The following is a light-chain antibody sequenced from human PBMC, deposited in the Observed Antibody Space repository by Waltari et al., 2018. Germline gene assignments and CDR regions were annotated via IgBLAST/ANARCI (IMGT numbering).Light chain of an antibody. Sequence: SVLTQPPSASGAPGQRVTISCSGSNSNIGRHYVYWYQQLPGTAPKLLIYTDDKVAAGVPDRVSASKSGTSSSLAIRGLRSEDEADYYCAAWDDSPSGHVVFGGGTRLTVL. CDR1: NSNIGRHY. CDR3: AAWDDSPSGHVV. CDR2: TDD. V-gene: IGLV1-47*02. J-gene: IGLJ2*01.